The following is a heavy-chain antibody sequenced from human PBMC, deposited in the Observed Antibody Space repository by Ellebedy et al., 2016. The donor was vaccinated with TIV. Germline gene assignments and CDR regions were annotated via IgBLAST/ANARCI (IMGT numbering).Heavy chain of an antibody. Sequence: PSETLSLTCTVSGGSISSRSYYWGWLRQPPGKGLEWIGSIYYSGKTYYNPSLESRVTISVDTTKNQFSLRLSSVTAADTSVYYCARHRDGGVVALAARNYCFDDWGQGTLVTVSS. CDR3: ARHRDGGVVALAARNYCFDD. V-gene: IGHV4-39*01. CDR1: GGSISSRSYY. D-gene: IGHD2-21*01. CDR2: IYYSGKT. J-gene: IGHJ4*02.